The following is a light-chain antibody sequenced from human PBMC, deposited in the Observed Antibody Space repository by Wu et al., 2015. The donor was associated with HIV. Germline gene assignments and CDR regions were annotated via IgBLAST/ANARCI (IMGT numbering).Light chain of an antibody. Sequence: AIQLTQSPSSLSASIGDRVNITCRASQDIFTYLAWYQQTPGKAPRVLIYDASTLQSGVSSRFSGSGSGADFTLTISGLQREDFAVYFCQQLNGFPLTFGQGSRLEI. CDR3: QQLNGFPLT. CDR1: QDIFTY. J-gene: IGKJ5*01. CDR2: DAS. V-gene: IGKV1-13*02.